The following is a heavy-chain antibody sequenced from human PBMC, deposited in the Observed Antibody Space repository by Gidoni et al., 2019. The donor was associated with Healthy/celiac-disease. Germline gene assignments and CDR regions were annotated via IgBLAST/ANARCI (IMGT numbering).Heavy chain of an antibody. CDR3: ARRYSSSWYDAFDI. Sequence: QVQLQESGPGLVKPSETLSLTCPVSGGSISSYYWSWIRQPPGKGLEWIGYIYYSGSTNYNPSLKSRVTISVDTSKNQFSLKLSSVTAADTAVYYCARRYSSSWYDAFDIWGQGTMVTVSS. CDR2: IYYSGST. V-gene: IGHV4-59*01. J-gene: IGHJ3*02. CDR1: GGSISSYY. D-gene: IGHD6-13*01.